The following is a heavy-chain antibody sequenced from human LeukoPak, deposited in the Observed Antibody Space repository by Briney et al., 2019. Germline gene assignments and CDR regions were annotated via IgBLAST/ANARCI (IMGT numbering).Heavy chain of an antibody. D-gene: IGHD3-10*01. Sequence: GGSLRLSCAASGFTFSGYAMSWVRQAPGKGLEWVSYISSSGSTIYYADSVKGRFTISRDNAKNSLYLQMNSLRAADTAVYYCARGRITMIRGVTIRKGPPEDYYYMDVWGKGTTVTVSS. CDR2: ISSSGSTI. CDR1: GFTFSGYA. J-gene: IGHJ6*03. CDR3: ARGRITMIRGVTIRKGPPEDYYYMDV. V-gene: IGHV3-11*01.